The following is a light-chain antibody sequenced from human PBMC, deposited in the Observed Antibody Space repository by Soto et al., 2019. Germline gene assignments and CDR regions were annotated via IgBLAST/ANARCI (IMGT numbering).Light chain of an antibody. V-gene: IGKV3-20*01. CDR3: QHDRSLPFT. J-gene: IGKJ3*01. Sequence: EIVLTQSPGTLSLSPGEIATLSCRASQSISDNNLAWFQQKPGQAPRLLIYAASSRATGIPDRFSASGSGTEFILSVNSLETEDFAMYYCQHDRSLPFTFGRGT. CDR2: AAS. CDR1: QSISDNN.